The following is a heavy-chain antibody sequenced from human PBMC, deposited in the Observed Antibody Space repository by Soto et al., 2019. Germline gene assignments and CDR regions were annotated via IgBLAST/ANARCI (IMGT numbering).Heavy chain of an antibody. CDR2: IYYSGST. CDR1: GGSISSSSYY. D-gene: IGHD3-22*01. V-gene: IGHV4-39*01. Sequence: SETLSLTCTVSGGSISSSSYYWGWIRQPPGKGLEWIGSIYYSGSTYYNPSLKSRVTISVDTSKNQFSLKLSSVTAADTAVYYCARRINYYDSSGYYSVSYFDYWGQGTLVTVSS. CDR3: ARRINYYDSSGYYSVSYFDY. J-gene: IGHJ4*02.